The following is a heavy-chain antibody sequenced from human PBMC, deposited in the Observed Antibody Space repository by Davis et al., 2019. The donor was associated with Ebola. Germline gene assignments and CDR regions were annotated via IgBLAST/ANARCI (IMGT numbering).Heavy chain of an antibody. CDR1: GYTFTGYY. CDR2: INPNSGGT. D-gene: IGHD1-26*01. CDR3: TSGSYAGGEDY. V-gene: IGHV1-2*04. Sequence: ASVKVSCKASGYTFTGYYMHWVRQAPGQGLEWMGWINPNSGGTNYGQKFQGWVTMTRDTSISTAYMELSSLRSEDTAVYYCTSGSYAGGEDYWGQGTLVTVSS. J-gene: IGHJ4*02.